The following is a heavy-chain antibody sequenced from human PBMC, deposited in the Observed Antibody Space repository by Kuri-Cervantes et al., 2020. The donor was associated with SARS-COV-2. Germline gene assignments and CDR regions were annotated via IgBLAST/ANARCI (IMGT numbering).Heavy chain of an antibody. CDR2: IYPRDSDT. J-gene: IGHJ4*02. CDR1: GYSFTSYW. V-gene: IGHV5-51*01. D-gene: IGHD3-3*01. Sequence: KVSCKGSGYSFTSYWIGWVRQMPGRGLEWIGIIYPRDSDTRYSTSFQGQVTITADKSTTTAYLQWSSLKASDTAMYYCARLLFWSGFVDSWGQGTLVTVSS. CDR3: ARLLFWSGFVDS.